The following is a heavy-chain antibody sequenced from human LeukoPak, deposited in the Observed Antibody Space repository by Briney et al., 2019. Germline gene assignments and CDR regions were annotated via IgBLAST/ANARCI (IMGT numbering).Heavy chain of an antibody. Sequence: PGGSLRLSCAASGFTFNRYGMSWVRQAPGKGLEWVSAISGSGGSTYYADSVKGRFTISRDNSKNTLYLQMNSLRAEDTAVYYCAKEEMPYSSGWYYFDYWGQGTLVTVSS. CDR1: GFTFNRYG. V-gene: IGHV3-23*01. CDR2: ISGSGGST. D-gene: IGHD6-19*01. J-gene: IGHJ4*02. CDR3: AKEEMPYSSGWYYFDY.